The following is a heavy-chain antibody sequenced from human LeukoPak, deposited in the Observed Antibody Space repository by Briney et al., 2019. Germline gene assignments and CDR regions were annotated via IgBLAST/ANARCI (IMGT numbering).Heavy chain of an antibody. Sequence: GGPLRLSCAASGFTFSSYAMSWVRQAPGKGLEWVSAISGSGGSTYYADSVKGRFTISRDNSKNTLYLQMNSLRAEDTAVYYCANPGEWLTAGYWGQGTLVTVSS. D-gene: IGHD3-3*01. V-gene: IGHV3-23*01. CDR2: ISGSGGST. CDR3: ANPGEWLTAGY. J-gene: IGHJ4*02. CDR1: GFTFSSYA.